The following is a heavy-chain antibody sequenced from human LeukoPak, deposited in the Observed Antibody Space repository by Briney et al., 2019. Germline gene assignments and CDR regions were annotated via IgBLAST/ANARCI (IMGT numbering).Heavy chain of an antibody. J-gene: IGHJ4*02. CDR2: IYYSGST. D-gene: IGHD3-10*01. CDR3: ARESTRWFGELFFDY. Sequence: SQTLSLTCTVSGGSISSGDYYWSWIRQPPGKGLEWIGYIYYSGSTYYNPSLKSRVTISVDTSKNQFSLKLSSVTAADTAVYYCARESTRWFGELFFDYWGQGTLVTVSS. CDR1: GGSISSGDYY. V-gene: IGHV4-30-4*01.